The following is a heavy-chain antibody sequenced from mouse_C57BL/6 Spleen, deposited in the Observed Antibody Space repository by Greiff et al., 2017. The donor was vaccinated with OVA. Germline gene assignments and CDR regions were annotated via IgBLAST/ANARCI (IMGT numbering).Heavy chain of an antibody. J-gene: IGHJ4*01. CDR2: IWSDGST. Sequence: QVQLKESGPGLVAPSQSLSITCTVSGFSLTSYGVHWVRQPPGKGLEWLVVIWSDGSTTYNSALNSRLSISKDNSKSQVFLKMNSLQTDDTAMYYCARHKGVSYYYAMDYWGQGTSVTVSS. V-gene: IGHV2-6-1*01. CDR1: GFSLTSYG. CDR3: ARHKGVSYYYAMDY. D-gene: IGHD6-2*01.